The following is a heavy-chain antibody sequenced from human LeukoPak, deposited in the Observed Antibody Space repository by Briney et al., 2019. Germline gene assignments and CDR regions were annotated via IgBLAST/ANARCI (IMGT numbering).Heavy chain of an antibody. J-gene: IGHJ4*02. Sequence: GESLKISCQGSGYSLIAYWIGWVRQMPGKGLEWKGIIYPGDSETRYSPSFQGQVTISADKSISTAYLQWSSLKASDTAMYYCARAGGSGSYYFDFWGQGTLVTVSS. D-gene: IGHD1-26*01. CDR3: ARAGGSGSYYFDF. V-gene: IGHV5-51*01. CDR1: GYSLIAYW. CDR2: IYPGDSET.